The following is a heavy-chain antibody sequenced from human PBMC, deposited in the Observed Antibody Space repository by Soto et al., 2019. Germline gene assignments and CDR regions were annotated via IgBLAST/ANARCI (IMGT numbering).Heavy chain of an antibody. J-gene: IGHJ6*04. V-gene: IGHV1-69*12. Sequence: QVQLVQSGAEVKKPGSSVKVSCKASGGTFSSYAISWVRQAPGQGLEWMGGIIPIFGTANYAQKFQGRVTITEEECTSTAWMEQSSLRSEDADVYYCASQGVVVNTFGDYGMDVWGEGTTFTVSS. CDR3: ASQGVVVNTFGDYGMDV. D-gene: IGHD3-22*01. CDR1: GGTFSSYA. CDR2: IIPIFGTA.